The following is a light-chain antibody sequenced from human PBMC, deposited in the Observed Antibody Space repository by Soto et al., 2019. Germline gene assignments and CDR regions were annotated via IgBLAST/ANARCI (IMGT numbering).Light chain of an antibody. CDR1: SSNIGTNT. CDR3: ATWDDSLNGVV. CDR2: SND. J-gene: IGLJ2*01. V-gene: IGLV1-44*01. Sequence: VLTQPPSASGTPGQRVSISCSGGSSNIGTNTVNWYQHLPGTAPKLLIFSNDERPSGVPDRFSGSKSGTSASLAISGLQSDDEADYYCATWDDSLNGVVFGGGTKVTVL.